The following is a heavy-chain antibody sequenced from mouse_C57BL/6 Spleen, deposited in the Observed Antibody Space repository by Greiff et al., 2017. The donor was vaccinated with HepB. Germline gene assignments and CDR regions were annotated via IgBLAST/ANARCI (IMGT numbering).Heavy chain of an antibody. Sequence: VKLQESGAELAKPGASVKLSCKASGYTFTSYWMHWVKQRPGQGLEWIGYINPSSGYTKYNQKFKDTATLTADKSSSTAYMQLSSMTYEDYAVYYCARTRVNSYYCDCWGQGTTLTVSS. CDR2: INPSSGYT. CDR1: GYTFTSYW. V-gene: IGHV1-7*01. J-gene: IGHJ2*01. D-gene: IGHD1-1*01. CDR3: ARTRVNSYYCDC.